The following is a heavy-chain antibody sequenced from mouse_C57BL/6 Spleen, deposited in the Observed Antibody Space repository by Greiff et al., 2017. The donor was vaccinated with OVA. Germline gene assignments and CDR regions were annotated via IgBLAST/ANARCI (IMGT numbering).Heavy chain of an antibody. Sequence: EVQRVESGGGLVQPGGSLSLSCAASGFTFTDYYMSWVRQPPGKALEWLGFIRNKANGYTTEYSASVKGRFTISRDNSQSILYLQMNALRAEDSATYYCARYGNSPFAYWGQGTLVTVSA. CDR1: GFTFTDYY. CDR2: IRNKANGYTT. J-gene: IGHJ3*01. V-gene: IGHV7-3*01. CDR3: ARYGNSPFAY. D-gene: IGHD2-1*01.